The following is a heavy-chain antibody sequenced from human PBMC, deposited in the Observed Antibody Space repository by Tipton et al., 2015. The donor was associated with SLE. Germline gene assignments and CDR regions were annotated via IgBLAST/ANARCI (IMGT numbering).Heavy chain of an antibody. Sequence: SLRLSCAASGFTFSSYEMNWVRQAPGKVVEWASYISSSGSTIYYADSVKGRFTISRDNAKNSLYLQMNSLRAEDTAVYYCAREVYYYSYMDVWGKGTTVTVSS. V-gene: IGHV3-48*03. CDR2: ISSSGSTI. CDR1: GFTFSSYE. J-gene: IGHJ6*03. CDR3: AREVYYYSYMDV.